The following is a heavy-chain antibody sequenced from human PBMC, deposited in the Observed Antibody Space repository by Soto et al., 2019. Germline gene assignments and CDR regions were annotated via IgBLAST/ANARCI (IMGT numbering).Heavy chain of an antibody. V-gene: IGHV3-30-3*01. J-gene: IGHJ4*02. Sequence: QVQLVESGGGVVQPGRSLRLSCAASGFTFSAYAMHWVRQAPGKGLEWVAVISYDGSNKYYADSVKGRFTISRDKSKNTLYLQMNSLRAEDTAVYYCARSYDSSGYHKFDYWGQGTLVTVSS. CDR2: ISYDGSNK. CDR3: ARSYDSSGYHKFDY. CDR1: GFTFSAYA. D-gene: IGHD3-22*01.